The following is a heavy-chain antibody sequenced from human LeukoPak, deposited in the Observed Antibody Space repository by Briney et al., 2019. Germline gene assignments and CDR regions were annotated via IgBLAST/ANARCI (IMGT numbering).Heavy chain of an antibody. Sequence: GRSLRLSCAASGFTFSSYGMHWVRQAPGKGLEWVAVISYDGSNKYYADSVKGRFTISRDNPKNTLYLQMNSLRAEDMAVCYCAKAIVGATTGDYWGQGTLDTVSS. V-gene: IGHV3-30*18. D-gene: IGHD1-26*01. CDR2: ISYDGSNK. J-gene: IGHJ4*02. CDR3: AKAIVGATTGDY. CDR1: GFTFSSYG.